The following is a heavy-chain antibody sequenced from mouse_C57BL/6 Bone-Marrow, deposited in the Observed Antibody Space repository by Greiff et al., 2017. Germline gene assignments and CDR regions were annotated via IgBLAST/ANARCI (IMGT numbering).Heavy chain of an antibody. Sequence: EVQRVESGGGLVQPGGSLKLSCAASGFTFSDFGMAWVRQAPRKGPEWVAFISNLAYSIYYADTVTGRVTISRENAKNTLYLEMSSLRSEDTAMYYCARPVARGYYAMDYWGQGTSVTVSS. CDR2: ISNLAYSI. J-gene: IGHJ4*01. D-gene: IGHD1-1*01. V-gene: IGHV5-15*01. CDR3: ARPVARGYYAMDY. CDR1: GFTFSDFG.